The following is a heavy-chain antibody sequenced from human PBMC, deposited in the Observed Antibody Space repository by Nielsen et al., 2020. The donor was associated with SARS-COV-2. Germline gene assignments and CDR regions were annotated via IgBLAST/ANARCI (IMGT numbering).Heavy chain of an antibody. V-gene: IGHV3-23*01. CDR3: AKVGYCGGDCHDYYYYGMDV. D-gene: IGHD2-21*02. Sequence: WIRQPPGKGLEWVSAISGSGGSTYYADSVKGRFTISRDNSKNTLYLQMNSLRAEDTAVYYCAKVGYCGGDCHDYYYYGMDVWGQGTTVTVSS. J-gene: IGHJ6*02. CDR2: ISGSGGST.